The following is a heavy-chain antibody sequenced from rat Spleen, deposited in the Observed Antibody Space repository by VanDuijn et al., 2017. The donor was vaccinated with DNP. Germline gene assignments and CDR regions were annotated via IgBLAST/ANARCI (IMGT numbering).Heavy chain of an antibody. Sequence: EVQLVESGGGPAQPGRSLKLSCVASGFIFSNYWMTWIRQAPGKGLEWVASITNTGDGSYYSDSVKGRFSISRDNAKSTLYLQMNSLGSEDTATYYCTRKYTTDYYWYFDFWGPGTMVTVSS. CDR3: TRKYTTDYYWYFDF. J-gene: IGHJ1*01. D-gene: IGHD1-6*01. V-gene: IGHV5-31*01. CDR2: ITNTGDGS. CDR1: GFIFSNYW.